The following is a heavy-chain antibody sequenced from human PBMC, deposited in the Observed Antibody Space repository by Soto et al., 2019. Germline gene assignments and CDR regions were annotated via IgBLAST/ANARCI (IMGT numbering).Heavy chain of an antibody. D-gene: IGHD2-15*01. J-gene: IGHJ5*01. Sequence: EVQLVESGGGLVQPGESLRLSCAASGFTFSSYWMHWVRQAPGKGLVWVSRINSDGSSTSYAGSVKGRFTISRDNAKNTFYPQMKSLRAEDTAVYYCVRTSLVVAAATRGDSWGQGSLVTVSS. CDR1: GFTFSSYW. CDR2: INSDGSST. V-gene: IGHV3-74*01. CDR3: VRTSLVVAAATRGDS.